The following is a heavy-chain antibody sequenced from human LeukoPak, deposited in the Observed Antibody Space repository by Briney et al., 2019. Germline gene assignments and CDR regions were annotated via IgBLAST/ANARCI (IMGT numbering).Heavy chain of an antibody. V-gene: IGHV3-30-3*01. CDR2: ISYDGSNK. CDR3: ARGGYSSSATDY. D-gene: IGHD6-13*01. CDR1: GFTYSSYA. J-gene: IGHJ4*02. Sequence: GGSLRLSCAASGFTYSSYATHCVPQAPGKGLEGVAVISYDGSNKYYADSVKGRFTISRDNSKNTLYMQMNSLRAEDTAVYYCARGGYSSSATDYWGQGTLVTVSS.